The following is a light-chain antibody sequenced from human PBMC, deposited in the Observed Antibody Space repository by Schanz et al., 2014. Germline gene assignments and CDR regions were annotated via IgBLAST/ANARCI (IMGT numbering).Light chain of an antibody. CDR3: QQYGTTPPWT. Sequence: EIVMTQSPATLSVSPGERATLSCRASQSVSSSYLAWHQQKPGQAPRLLIYGASSRATGIPDRFSGSGSGTDFTLTINRLEPEDFAVYYCQQYGTTPPWTFGQGTKVEIK. CDR1: QSVSSSY. J-gene: IGKJ1*01. CDR2: GAS. V-gene: IGKV3-20*01.